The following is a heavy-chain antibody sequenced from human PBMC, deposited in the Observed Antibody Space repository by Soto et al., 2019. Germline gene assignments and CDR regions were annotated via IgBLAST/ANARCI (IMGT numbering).Heavy chain of an antibody. V-gene: IGHV1-8*01. CDR2: MNPNSGNT. CDR1: GYTFTSYD. Sequence: QVQLVQSGAEVKKPGASVKVSCKASGYTFTSYDINWVRQATGQGLGWMGWMNPNSGNTGYAQKFQGRVTMTRNTSISTAYMELSSLRSEDTAVYYCARGIVVVPAAPFSYYMDVWGKGTTVTVSS. D-gene: IGHD2-2*01. J-gene: IGHJ6*03. CDR3: ARGIVVVPAAPFSYYMDV.